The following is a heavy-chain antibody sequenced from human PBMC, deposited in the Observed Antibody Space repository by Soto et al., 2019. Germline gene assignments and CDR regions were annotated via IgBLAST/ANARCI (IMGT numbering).Heavy chain of an antibody. V-gene: IGHV3-15*07. CDR2: IKSKTDGETT. D-gene: IGHD2-8*01. Sequence: EVQLVESGGGLVKPGGSLRLSCAASGFTFNKAWMNWVRQAPGKGLEWVGRIKSKTDGETTEYAAPVKGRFTISRDDSKDTLYLQMNSLKIEDTAVYYCTSDSQWGIWGQGTMITVSS. CDR3: TSDSQWGI. CDR1: GFTFNKAW. J-gene: IGHJ3*02.